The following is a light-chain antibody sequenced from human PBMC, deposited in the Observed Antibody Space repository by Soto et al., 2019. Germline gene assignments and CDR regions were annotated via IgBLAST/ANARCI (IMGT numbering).Light chain of an antibody. CDR3: CSYVDTDTWV. CDR1: SSDIGAYDY. V-gene: IGLV2-14*01. CDR2: EVN. J-gene: IGLJ3*02. Sequence: QSALTQPASLSGSPGQSITISCTGTSSDIGAYDYVSWFQQHPGKAPKLMISEVNNRPSGVSNRFSGSKSGNTAYLTISGLQVEDEAEYYCCSYVDTDTWVFGGGTKVTVL.